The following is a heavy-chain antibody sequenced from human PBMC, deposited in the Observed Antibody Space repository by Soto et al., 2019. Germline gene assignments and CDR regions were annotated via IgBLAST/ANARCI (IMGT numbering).Heavy chain of an antibody. V-gene: IGHV3-23*01. CDR2: LSGSPSSK. CDR1: GFTFSTYA. Sequence: GGSLRLSCAASGFTFSTYAMSWVRQAPGKGLEWVSALSGSPSSKYYADSVKGRFTISRDNSKKTLFLQMHNTRAEVTAIYYSEKDGYDRSGDVYSFDYWGQGTLVTVSS. D-gene: IGHD3-22*01. J-gene: IGHJ4*02. CDR3: EKDGYDRSGDVYSFDY.